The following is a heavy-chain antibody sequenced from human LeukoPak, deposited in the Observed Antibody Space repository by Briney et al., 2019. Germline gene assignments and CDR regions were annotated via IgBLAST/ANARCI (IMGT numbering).Heavy chain of an antibody. V-gene: IGHV4-34*01. CDR3: AGGATSMLDY. J-gene: IGHJ4*02. D-gene: IGHD1-26*01. CDR2: INHSGST. Sequence: SETLSLTCAVYGGSFSGYYWSWIRQPPGKGLEWIGEINHSGSTNYNPSLKSRVTISVDTSKNQFSLKLSSVTAADTAVYYCAGGATSMLDYWGQGTLVTDSS. CDR1: GGSFSGYY.